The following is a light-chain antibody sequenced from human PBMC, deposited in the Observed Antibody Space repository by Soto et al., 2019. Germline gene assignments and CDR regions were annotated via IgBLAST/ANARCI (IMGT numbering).Light chain of an antibody. CDR1: QSISSY. V-gene: IGKV1-39*01. CDR2: AAS. CDR3: QQSYTSRIT. J-gene: IGKJ5*01. Sequence: DIKMTQSPSSLSASVGDRVTITCRASQSISSYLNWYHQKPGKAPKLLIFAASSLQSGVPSRFSGSGSGTDFTLTVSSLQPEDSATYYCQQSYTSRITFGLGTRLEIK.